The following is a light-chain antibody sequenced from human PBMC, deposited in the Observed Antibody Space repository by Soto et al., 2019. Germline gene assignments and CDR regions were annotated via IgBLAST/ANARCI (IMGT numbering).Light chain of an antibody. CDR3: SSYTSSSTLV. V-gene: IGLV2-14*03. CDR2: AVS. J-gene: IGLJ1*01. Sequence: QSVLTQPASVSGSPGQSITFSCIGTSSDVGRYNYVSWYQQHPGKAPKLMIYAVSNRPSGISNRFSGSKSGNTASLTISGLQPEDEADYYCSSYTSSSTLVFGTGTKVTVL. CDR1: SSDVGRYNY.